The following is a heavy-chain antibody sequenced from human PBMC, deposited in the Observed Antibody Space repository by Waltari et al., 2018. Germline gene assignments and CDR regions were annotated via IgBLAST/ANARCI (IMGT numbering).Heavy chain of an antibody. CDR3: ARGRSITMVRGVIGDAFDI. CDR2: IHHSGST. CDR1: GGSVSSPTYY. V-gene: IGHV4-34*01. Sequence: QVQLQQWGAGLVKPSETLSLTCTVSGGSVSSPTYYWRWIRQPPGKGLEWIGEIHHSGSTNYNPSLKSRVTISVDTSKNQFSLKLRSVTAADTAVYYCARGRSITMVRGVIGDAFDIWGQGTMVTVSS. J-gene: IGHJ3*02. D-gene: IGHD3-10*01.